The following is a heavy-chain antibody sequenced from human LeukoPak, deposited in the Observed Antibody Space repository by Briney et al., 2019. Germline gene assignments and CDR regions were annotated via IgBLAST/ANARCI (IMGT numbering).Heavy chain of an antibody. V-gene: IGHV4-34*01. D-gene: IGHD5-18*01. Sequence: SETLPLTCAVYGGSFSGYYWSWIRQPPGKGLEWIGEINHSGSTNYNPSLKSRVTISVDTSKNQFSLKLSSVTAADTAVYYCARERGRERTAMVKAAYYFDYWGQGTLVTVSS. J-gene: IGHJ4*02. CDR2: INHSGST. CDR3: ARERGRERTAMVKAAYYFDY. CDR1: GGSFSGYY.